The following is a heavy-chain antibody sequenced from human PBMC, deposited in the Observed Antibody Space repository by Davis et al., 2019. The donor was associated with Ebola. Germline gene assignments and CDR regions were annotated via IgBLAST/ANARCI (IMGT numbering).Heavy chain of an antibody. Sequence: AASVKVSCKASGYTFTSYDINWVRQATGQGLEWMGWMNPNSGNTGYAQKFQGRVTMTRDTSTSTVYMELSSLRSEDTAVYYCASSQWLVLPDYWGQGTLVTVSS. CDR2: MNPNSGNT. J-gene: IGHJ4*02. V-gene: IGHV1-8*01. CDR1: GYTFTSYD. CDR3: ASSQWLVLPDY. D-gene: IGHD6-19*01.